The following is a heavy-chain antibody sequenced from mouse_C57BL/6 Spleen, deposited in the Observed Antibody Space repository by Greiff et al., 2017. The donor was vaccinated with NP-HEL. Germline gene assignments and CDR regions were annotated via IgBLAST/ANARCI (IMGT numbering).Heavy chain of an antibody. D-gene: IGHD2-4*01. CDR3: AREPYYDYHYFDY. CDR2: ISDGGSYT. V-gene: IGHV5-4*01. J-gene: IGHJ2*01. Sequence: EVQVVESGGGLVKPGGSLKLSCAASGFTFSSYAMSWVRQTPEKRLEWVATISDGGSYTYYPDNVKGRFTISRDNAKNNLYLQMSHLKSEDTAKYDCAREPYYDYHYFDYWGQGTTLTVSS. CDR1: GFTFSSYA.